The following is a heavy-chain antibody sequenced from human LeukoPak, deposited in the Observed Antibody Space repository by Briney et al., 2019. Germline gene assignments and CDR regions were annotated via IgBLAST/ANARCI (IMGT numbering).Heavy chain of an antibody. CDR2: ISGSGGST. Sequence: GGSLRLSCAASGFTFRSYAMSWVRQGPGEGLEWVSVISGSGGSTYYRDSVKGRFTISRDNSKNTLYLQMNSLRDGDTAVYYCAKDGTTTITFDYWGQGTLVTVSS. V-gene: IGHV3-23*01. J-gene: IGHJ4*02. CDR1: GFTFRSYA. CDR3: AKDGTTTITFDY. D-gene: IGHD1-1*01.